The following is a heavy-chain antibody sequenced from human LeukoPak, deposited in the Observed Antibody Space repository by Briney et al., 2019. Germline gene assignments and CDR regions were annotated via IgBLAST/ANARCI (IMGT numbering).Heavy chain of an antibody. CDR2: ITTSSSAI. Sequence: GGSLRLSCAASGFTFSTYSMNWVRQAPGKGLEWISYITTSSSAIYYTDSVKGRFTVSRDNAKNSLYLQMNSLRAEDTAVYYCARDNRGYDYWGQGTLVTVSS. V-gene: IGHV3-48*04. D-gene: IGHD5-12*01. CDR1: GFTFSTYS. CDR3: ARDNRGYDY. J-gene: IGHJ4*02.